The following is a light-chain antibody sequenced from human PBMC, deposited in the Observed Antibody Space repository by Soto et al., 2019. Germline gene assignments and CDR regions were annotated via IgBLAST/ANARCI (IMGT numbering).Light chain of an antibody. CDR1: SSDVGGYNY. CDR3: SSFAGSNSVV. J-gene: IGLJ2*01. CDR2: EVN. Sequence: QSALTQPPSASGSPGQSVTISCTGTSSDVGGYNYVSWYQQHPGKTPKLMIYEVNKRPSGVPDRFSGSKSGNTASLTVSWLQAEDEADYYCSSFAGSNSVVFGGGTKLTVL. V-gene: IGLV2-8*01.